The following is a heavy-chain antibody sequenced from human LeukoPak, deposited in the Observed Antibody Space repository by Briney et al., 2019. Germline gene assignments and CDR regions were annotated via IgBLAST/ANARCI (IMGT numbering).Heavy chain of an antibody. J-gene: IGHJ4*02. V-gene: IGHV3-7*04. CDR1: GFNFSDSR. Sequence: GGSLRLSCATSGFNFSDSRMTWVRQAPGKGLQWVAKINRDGTEKHFPDSVEGRFTISRDNAKKSLYLQMSSLRPQDTALYFCVRGDWYFESWGQGTLVTVSS. CDR3: VRGDWYFES. CDR2: INRDGTEK. D-gene: IGHD2-21*01.